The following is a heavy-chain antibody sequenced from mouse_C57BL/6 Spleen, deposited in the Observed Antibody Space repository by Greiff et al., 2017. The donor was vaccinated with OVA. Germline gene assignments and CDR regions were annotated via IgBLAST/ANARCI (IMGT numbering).Heavy chain of an antibody. J-gene: IGHJ2*01. V-gene: IGHV5-6*02. Sequence: EVKLEESGGDLVKPGGSLKLSCAASGFTFSSYGMSWVRQTPDKRLEWVATISSGGSYTYYPDSVKGRFTISRDNAKNTLYLQMSSLKSEDTAMYYCARQGDYSNYCDYWAKAPLSQSPQ. CDR2: ISSGGSYT. CDR1: GFTFSSYG. CDR3: ARQGDYSNYCDY. D-gene: IGHD2-5*01.